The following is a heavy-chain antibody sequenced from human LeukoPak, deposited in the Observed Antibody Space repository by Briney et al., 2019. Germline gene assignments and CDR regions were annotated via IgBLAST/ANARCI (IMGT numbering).Heavy chain of an antibody. CDR3: AKDTQIVVVMAHAFDI. J-gene: IGHJ3*02. CDR1: GFTISSYA. D-gene: IGHD3-22*01. Sequence: GGSLRLSCAASGFTISSYAMSWVRQAPGKGLEWGSAISGSGGSTYYADSVKGRFTISRDNSKNTLYLQMNSLRAEDTAVYYCAKDTQIVVVMAHAFDIWGQGTMVTVSS. V-gene: IGHV3-23*01. CDR2: ISGSGGST.